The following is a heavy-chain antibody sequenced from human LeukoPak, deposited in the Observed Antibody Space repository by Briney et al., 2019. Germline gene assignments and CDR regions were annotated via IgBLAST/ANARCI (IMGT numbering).Heavy chain of an antibody. J-gene: IGHJ4*02. CDR1: GYTFTDYY. Sequence: RGASVKVSCKASGYTFTDYYMHWVRQAPGQGLEWLGWINPNNGGTNYAQKFQGRVTMTGDTSISTAYMELSSLRSDDTAVYYCARDRGGGSGTYYILYWGLGSLVTVSS. D-gene: IGHD3-10*01. CDR2: INPNNGGT. V-gene: IGHV1-2*02. CDR3: ARDRGGGSGTYYILY.